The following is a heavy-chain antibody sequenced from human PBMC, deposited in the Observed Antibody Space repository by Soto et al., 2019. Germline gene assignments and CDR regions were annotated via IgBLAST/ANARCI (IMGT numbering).Heavy chain of an antibody. D-gene: IGHD6-13*01. CDR1: GCTFSSYA. CDR3: AKDARIAAAGNDAFDI. J-gene: IGHJ3*02. V-gene: IGHV3-23*01. CDR2: ISGSGGST. Sequence: GGSLRLSCAASGCTFSSYAMSWVRQAPGKGLEWVSAISGSGGSTYYADSVKGRFTISRDNSKNTLYLQMNSLRAEDTAVYYCAKDARIAAAGNDAFDIWGQGTMVTVSS.